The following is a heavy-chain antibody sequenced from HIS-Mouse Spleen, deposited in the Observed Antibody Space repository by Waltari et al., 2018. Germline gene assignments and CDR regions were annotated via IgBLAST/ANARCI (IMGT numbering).Heavy chain of an antibody. D-gene: IGHD6-13*01. CDR2: IYYSGST. V-gene: IGHV4-39*07. CDR1: GGSLRSSSYY. Sequence: QLQLQESGPGLVKPSETLSLTCTVSGGSLRSSSYYWCRIRQPPGKGPEWIGSIYYSGSTYYNPSLKSRVTISVDTSKNQFSLKLSSVTAADTAVYYCAREIPYSSSWYDWYFDLWGRGTLVTVSS. CDR3: AREIPYSSSWYDWYFDL. J-gene: IGHJ2*01.